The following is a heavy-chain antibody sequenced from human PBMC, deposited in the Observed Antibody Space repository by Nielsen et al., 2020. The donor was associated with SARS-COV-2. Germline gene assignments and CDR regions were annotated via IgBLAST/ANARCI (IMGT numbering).Heavy chain of an antibody. V-gene: IGHV1-3*01. J-gene: IGHJ4*02. CDR2: INAGNGNT. D-gene: IGHD3-3*01. Sequence: ASVKVSCKASGCTFTSYAMHWVRQAPGQRLEWMGWINAGNGNTKYSQKFQGRVTITRDTSASTAYMELSSLRSEDTAVYYCARDYDFWSGYDYWGQGTLVTVSS. CDR3: ARDYDFWSGYDY. CDR1: GCTFTSYA.